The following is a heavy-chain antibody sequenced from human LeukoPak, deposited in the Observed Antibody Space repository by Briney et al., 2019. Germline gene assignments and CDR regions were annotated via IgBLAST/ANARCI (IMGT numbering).Heavy chain of an antibody. CDR2: MNPNSGNT. CDR3: ARGPTAVFLWFGELFPRHDAFDI. CDR1: GYTFTSYD. D-gene: IGHD3-10*01. Sequence: ASVKVSCKASGYTFTSYDINWVRQATGQGLEWMGWMNPNSGNTGYAQKFQGRVTMTRNTSISTAYMELSGLRSEDTAVYYCARGPTAVFLWFGELFPRHDAFDIWGQGTMVTVSS. J-gene: IGHJ3*02. V-gene: IGHV1-8*01.